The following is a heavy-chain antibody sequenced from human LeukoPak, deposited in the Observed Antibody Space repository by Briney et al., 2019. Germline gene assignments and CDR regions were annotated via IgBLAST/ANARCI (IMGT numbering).Heavy chain of an antibody. D-gene: IGHD5-18*01. CDR2: ISYDGSNK. V-gene: IGHV3-30*18. Sequence: PGGSLRLSCAASGFTFSSYGMHWVRQAPGKGLEWVAVISYDGSNKYYADSVKGRFTISRDNSKNTLYLQMNSLRAEDTAVYYCAKSIKMVRFPIDYWGQGTLVTVSS. CDR1: GFTFSSYG. J-gene: IGHJ4*02. CDR3: AKSIKMVRFPIDY.